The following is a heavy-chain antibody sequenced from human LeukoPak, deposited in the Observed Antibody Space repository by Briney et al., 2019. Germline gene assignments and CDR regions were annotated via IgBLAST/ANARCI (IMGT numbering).Heavy chain of an antibody. J-gene: IGHJ4*02. CDR3: AKVRYYSSGYFDY. CDR1: GFTFSSYG. Sequence: PGGSLRLSCAASGFTFSSYGMHWVRQAPGKGLEWVAVISHDGSNKYYADSVKGRFTISRDNSKNTLYLQMNSLRAEDTAVYYCAKVRYYSSGYFDYWGQGTRVTVSS. V-gene: IGHV3-30*18. CDR2: ISHDGSNK. D-gene: IGHD2-21*01.